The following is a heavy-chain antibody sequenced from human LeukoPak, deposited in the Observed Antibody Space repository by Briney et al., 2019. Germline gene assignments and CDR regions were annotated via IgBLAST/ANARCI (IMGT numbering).Heavy chain of an antibody. D-gene: IGHD6-19*01. CDR1: GFTFSSYA. V-gene: IGHV3-30*04. CDR2: ISYDGSNK. Sequence: GGSLRLSCAASGFTFSSYAMHWVRQAPGKGLEWVAVISYDGSNKYYADSVKGRFTISRDNSKNTLYLQMNSLRAEDTAVYYCAGGGYSSGWYVFDYWGQGTLVTVSS. J-gene: IGHJ4*02. CDR3: AGGGYSSGWYVFDY.